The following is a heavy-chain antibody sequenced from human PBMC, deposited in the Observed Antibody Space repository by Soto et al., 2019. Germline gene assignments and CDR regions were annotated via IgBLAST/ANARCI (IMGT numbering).Heavy chain of an antibody. D-gene: IGHD6-19*01. J-gene: IGHJ4*02. V-gene: IGHV3-74*01. Sequence: PGGSLRLSSTASGFPFRSYSMSWVRQAPGKGLVWVSRINSDGSSTDYADYVKGRFTISRDNAKNTLYLQMNSLRVEDTAVYYCTRTTSGWYQAHWGQGTLVTVSS. CDR2: INSDGSST. CDR3: TRTTSGWYQAH. CDR1: GFPFRSYS.